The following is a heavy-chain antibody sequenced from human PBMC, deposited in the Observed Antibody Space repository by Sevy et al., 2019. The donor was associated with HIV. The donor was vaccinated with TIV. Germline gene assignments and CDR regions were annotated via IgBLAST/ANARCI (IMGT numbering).Heavy chain of an antibody. Sequence: ASVKVSCKASGGTFDTYTISWLRQAPGQGLEWMGGVIPFFGSANYAQKFQGRLTLTADKSTSTAYMELGSLRSEDSAVYYCARDRDVTFGGGDAFDIWGPGTMVTVSS. V-gene: IGHV1-69*06. CDR2: VIPFFGSA. CDR1: GGTFDTYT. CDR3: ARDRDVTFGGGDAFDI. J-gene: IGHJ3*02. D-gene: IGHD3-16*01.